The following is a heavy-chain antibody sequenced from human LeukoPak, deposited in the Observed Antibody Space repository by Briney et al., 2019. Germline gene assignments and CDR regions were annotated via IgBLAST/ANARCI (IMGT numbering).Heavy chain of an antibody. CDR3: AKALRSGSYPPTH. J-gene: IGHJ4*02. D-gene: IGHD3-10*01. CDR1: GFTFDDYA. CDR2: ISWNSGSL. V-gene: IGHV3-9*01. Sequence: GGSLRLSCAASGFTFDDYAMFWVRQAPGKGLEWVSGISWNSGSLGYADSVKGRFTISRDNAKNSLYLQMNSLRAEDTALYFCAKALRSGSYPPTHWGQGTLVTVSS.